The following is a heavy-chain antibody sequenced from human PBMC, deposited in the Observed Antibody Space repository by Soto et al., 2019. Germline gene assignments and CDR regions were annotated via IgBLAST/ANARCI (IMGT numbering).Heavy chain of an antibody. Sequence: QVTLKESGPVLVKPTETLTLTCTVSGLSLSNARMGVSWIRQPPGKALEWLAHIFSNDDKSYSTSLQSRLSLSKNTSKGQVVVTMTYMDPVDTATYYCARIQRAEDYYDMSGCLDIWGQGTMVTVSS. D-gene: IGHD3-22*01. CDR3: ARIQRAEDYYDMSGCLDI. CDR2: IFSNDDK. CDR1: GLSLSNARMG. J-gene: IGHJ3*02. V-gene: IGHV2-26*01.